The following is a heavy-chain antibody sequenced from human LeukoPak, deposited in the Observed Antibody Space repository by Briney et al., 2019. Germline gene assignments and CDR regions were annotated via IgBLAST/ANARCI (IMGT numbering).Heavy chain of an antibody. J-gene: IGHJ1*01. V-gene: IGHV4-34*01. D-gene: IGHD1-26*01. Sequence: SETLSLTCAVYGGSFSGYYWSWIRQPPGKELEWIGEINHSGSTNYNPSLKSRVTISVDTSKNLFSLKLSSVTAADTAVYYCARGPYSYSGSWHFQHWGQGTLVTVSS. CDR3: ARGPYSYSGSWHFQH. CDR1: GGSFSGYY. CDR2: INHSGST.